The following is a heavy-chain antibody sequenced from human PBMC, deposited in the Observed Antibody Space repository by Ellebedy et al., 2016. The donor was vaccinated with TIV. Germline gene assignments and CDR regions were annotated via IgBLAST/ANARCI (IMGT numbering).Heavy chain of an antibody. J-gene: IGHJ4*02. CDR1: GLIISGDW. Sequence: PGGYLRLSCAASGLIISGDWMSWVRQAPAKGLKWVARIDPAGSAEYYVNSVKGRLTISRDNAKSSLFLQMNSLKVDDTAVYYCVTWGQSYGRWGQGSLVTISS. V-gene: IGHV3-7*03. D-gene: IGHD3-16*01. CDR2: IDPAGSAE. CDR3: VTWGQSYGR.